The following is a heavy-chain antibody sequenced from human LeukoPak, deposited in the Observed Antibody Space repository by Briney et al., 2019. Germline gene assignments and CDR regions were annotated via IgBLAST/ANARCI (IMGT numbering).Heavy chain of an antibody. CDR3: ARGDYYGSGSYYPPLPNWFDP. CDR1: GDTFSNYG. CDR2: IMPISGIA. D-gene: IGHD3-10*01. J-gene: IGHJ5*02. Sequence: SVKVSCKASGDTFSNYGLSWVRQAPGQGLEWMGRIMPISGIANYAQKFQGRVTITTDESTSTAYMELSSLRSEDTAVYYCARGDYYGSGSYYPPLPNWFDPWGQGTLVTVSS. V-gene: IGHV1-69*05.